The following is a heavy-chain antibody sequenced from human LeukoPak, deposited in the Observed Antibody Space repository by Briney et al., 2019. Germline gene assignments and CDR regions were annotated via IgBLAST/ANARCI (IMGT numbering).Heavy chain of an antibody. V-gene: IGHV4-59*08. Sequence: PSETLSLTCTVSGGSISGYYWSWIRQPPGKGLEWIGYIYYSGSTNYNPSLKSRVTISVDTSKNQFSLKLSSVTAADTAVYYCARQGTTYYYDSSGYWFDYWGQGTLVTVSS. J-gene: IGHJ4*02. D-gene: IGHD3-22*01. CDR1: GGSISGYY. CDR3: ARQGTTYYYDSSGYWFDY. CDR2: IYYSGST.